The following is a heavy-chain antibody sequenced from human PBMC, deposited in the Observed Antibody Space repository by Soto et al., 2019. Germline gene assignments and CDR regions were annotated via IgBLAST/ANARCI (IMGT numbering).Heavy chain of an antibody. CDR1: GYTFTSYG. D-gene: IGHD6-13*01. J-gene: IGHJ6*02. CDR3: ARGPTGIAAAGNWDYYYYGMDV. CDR2: ISAYNGNT. V-gene: IGHV1-18*04. Sequence: QVQLVQSGAEVKKPGAAVKVSCNASGYTFTSYGISWVRQAPGQGLEWMGWISAYNGNTNYAQKLQGRVTMTTDTSTSTAEMELRSLRSDDTAVYYCARGPTGIAAAGNWDYYYYGMDVWGQGTTVTVSS.